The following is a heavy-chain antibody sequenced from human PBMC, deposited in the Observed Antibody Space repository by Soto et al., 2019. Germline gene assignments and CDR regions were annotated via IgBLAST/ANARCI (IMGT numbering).Heavy chain of an antibody. D-gene: IGHD3-10*01. V-gene: IGHV1-3*01. Sequence: QVQLVQSGAEVKKPGASVKVSCKASGYTFTSYAMHWVRQAPGQRLEWMGWINAGNGNTKYSQKFQGRVTITRDTSASTAYMEMSSLRAEDTAVYYCARDRGHGSGMRYWGQGTLVTVSA. J-gene: IGHJ4*02. CDR3: ARDRGHGSGMRY. CDR2: INAGNGNT. CDR1: GYTFTSYA.